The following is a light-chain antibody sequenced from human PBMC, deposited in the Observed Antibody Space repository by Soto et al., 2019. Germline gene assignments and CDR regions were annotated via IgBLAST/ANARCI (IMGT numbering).Light chain of an antibody. J-gene: IGKJ4*01. CDR1: QFNRND. CDR2: AAS. V-gene: IGKV1-6*02. CDR3: LQDYTYPLT. Sequence: ATQMTQSPSSLSASVGDRVTITCRASQFNRNDLGWYQQKPGKAPKLLIFAASKLQSGVPSRFSGSGSGTDFTLTISSLQPEDFATYYYLQDYTYPLTFGGGTRVEIK.